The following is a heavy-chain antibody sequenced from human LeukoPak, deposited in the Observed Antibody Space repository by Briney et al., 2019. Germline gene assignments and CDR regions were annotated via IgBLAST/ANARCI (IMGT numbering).Heavy chain of an antibody. V-gene: IGHV4-61*08. D-gene: IGHD2-15*01. CDR3: ARVGGGIAADYYYYGLDV. CDR1: GGSISSGDYY. CDR2: IYYSGST. J-gene: IGHJ6*02. Sequence: SEALSLTCTVSGGSISSGDYYWSWIRQPPGKGLEWIGYIYYSGSTNYNPSLKSRVTISVDTSKNQFSLKLSSVTAADTAVYYCARVGGGIAADYYYYGLDVWGQGTTVTVSS.